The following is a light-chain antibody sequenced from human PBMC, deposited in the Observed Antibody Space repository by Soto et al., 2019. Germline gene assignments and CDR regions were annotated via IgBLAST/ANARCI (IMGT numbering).Light chain of an antibody. Sequence: EIVLTQSPGTLSLSPGERATLSCRASQSFSRSYLAWYQQKPGQAPRLRIYGASSRATGIPDRFSGSGSGTDFTLTISRLEPEDFAVYYCQQYGTSPFTFGPGTKVDLK. J-gene: IGKJ3*01. V-gene: IGKV3-20*01. CDR3: QQYGTSPFT. CDR1: QSFSRSY. CDR2: GAS.